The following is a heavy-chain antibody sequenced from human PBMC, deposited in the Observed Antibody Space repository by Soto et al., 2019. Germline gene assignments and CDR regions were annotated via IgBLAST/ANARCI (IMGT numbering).Heavy chain of an antibody. CDR2: ITPIYPTT. CDR1: GGTFYTYT. D-gene: IGHD5-18*01. CDR3: ARIPRYSFPTSDDLDS. V-gene: IGHV1-69*13. Sequence: SVKVSCKASGGTFYTYTFSWVRQAPGQGLEWMGSITPIYPTTNYAERFQGRLTITADGSTHTAYMDLTSLTSEDTAVYYCARIPRYSFPTSDDLDSWGQGTLVTVSS. J-gene: IGHJ4*02.